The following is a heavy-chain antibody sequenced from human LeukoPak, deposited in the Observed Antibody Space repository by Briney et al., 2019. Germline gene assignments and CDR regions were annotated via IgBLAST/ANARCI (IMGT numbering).Heavy chain of an antibody. CDR2: INPNSGGT. V-gene: IGHV1-2*02. J-gene: IGHJ3*02. D-gene: IGHD2-2*01. CDR1: GYTFTGYY. CDR3: ASARGYCSSTSCYRDDAFDI. Sequence: ASVKVSCKASGYTFTGYYMHWVRQAPGQGLEWMGWINPNSGGTNYAQKFQGRATMTRDTSISTAYMELSRLRSDDTAVYYCASARGYCSSTSCYRDDAFDIWGQGTMVTVSS.